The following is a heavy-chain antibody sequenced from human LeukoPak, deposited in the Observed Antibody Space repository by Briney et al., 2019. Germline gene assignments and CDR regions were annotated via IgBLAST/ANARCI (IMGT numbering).Heavy chain of an antibody. Sequence: GGSLRLSCAASGFTFSSYGMHWVRQAPGKGLEWVAFIRYDGSNKYYADSVKGRFTISRDNSKNTLYLQMNSLRAEDTAVYYCAKDTAYYYGSGSYWYYYYYMDVWGKGTTVTISS. J-gene: IGHJ6*03. CDR2: IRYDGSNK. V-gene: IGHV3-30*02. CDR3: AKDTAYYYGSGSYWYYYYYMDV. D-gene: IGHD3-10*01. CDR1: GFTFSSYG.